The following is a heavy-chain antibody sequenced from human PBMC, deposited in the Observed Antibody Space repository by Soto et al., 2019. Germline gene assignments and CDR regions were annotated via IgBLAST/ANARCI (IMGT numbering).Heavy chain of an antibody. CDR3: ASPMSPGRKYYFDY. J-gene: IGHJ4*02. CDR2: ITPIFVTT. Sequence: ASVKVSCKASGGTFSSNVISWVRQAPGQGLEWLGGITPIFVTTNYAQKFQGRVTISADGSTRTAYLELSSLSSEDTAVYYCASPMSPGRKYYFDYWGQGTLVTVSS. CDR1: GGTFSSNV. V-gene: IGHV1-69*13.